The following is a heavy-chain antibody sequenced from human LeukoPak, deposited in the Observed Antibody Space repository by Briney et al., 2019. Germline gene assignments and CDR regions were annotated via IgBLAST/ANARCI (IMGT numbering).Heavy chain of an antibody. D-gene: IGHD6-13*01. Sequence: GGSLRLSCAASGFMFSSSGMHWVRLAPGKGLEWVAFIRYDGSNKYYADSVKGRFTISRDNSKNTVSLQMNSLRPEDTAVYYCAKRGYSSSWNFDSWGQGTLVTVSS. J-gene: IGHJ4*02. CDR3: AKRGYSSSWNFDS. CDR2: IRYDGSNK. CDR1: GFMFSSSG. V-gene: IGHV3-30*02.